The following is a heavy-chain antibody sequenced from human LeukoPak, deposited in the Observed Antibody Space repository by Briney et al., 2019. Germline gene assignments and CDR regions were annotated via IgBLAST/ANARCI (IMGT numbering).Heavy chain of an antibody. CDR2: IIPIFGRA. CDR1: GGTCSSYA. V-gene: IGHV1-69*01. J-gene: IGHJ4*02. Sequence: SVKVSCKASGGTCSSYAISWVRQAPGQGLEWVGGIIPIFGRANYAQKFQGRGTITADESTRTAYMDLSTLRSEDTAVYYCATGKGWPVVGSLFFDYWGQGTLVTVSS. D-gene: IGHD2-15*01. CDR3: ATGKGWPVVGSLFFDY.